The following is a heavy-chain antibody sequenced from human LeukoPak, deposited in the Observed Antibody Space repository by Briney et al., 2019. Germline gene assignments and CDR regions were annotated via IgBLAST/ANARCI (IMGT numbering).Heavy chain of an antibody. CDR3: AREGGDSSSWFSNYYYYGMDV. CDR1: GFTFSSYS. Sequence: GGSLRLSCAASGFTFSSYSMNWVRQAPGKGLEWVSYISSSSSTIYYADSVKGRFTISRDIAKNHLYLQMNSLRDEDTAVYYCAREGGDSSSWFSNYYYYGMDVWGQGTTVTVSS. J-gene: IGHJ6*02. V-gene: IGHV3-48*02. CDR2: ISSSSSTI. D-gene: IGHD6-13*01.